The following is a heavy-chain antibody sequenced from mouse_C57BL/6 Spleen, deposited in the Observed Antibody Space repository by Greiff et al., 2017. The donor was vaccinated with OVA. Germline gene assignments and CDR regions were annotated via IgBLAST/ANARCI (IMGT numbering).Heavy chain of an antibody. CDR1: GFSVNTYA. J-gene: IGHJ4*01. CDR3: VRSGRITAGGADYAMDY. Sequence: EVQVVESGGGLVQPKGSLKLSCAASGFSVNTYAMTWVRQAPGSGLEWVARIRRTCNNYATYYAASVKDRFTISRDDSESKIYLKMNNLKTEDTAMYYCVRSGRITAGGADYAMDYWGQGTSVTVSS. V-gene: IGHV10-1*01. CDR2: IRRTCNNYAT. D-gene: IGHD1-1*01.